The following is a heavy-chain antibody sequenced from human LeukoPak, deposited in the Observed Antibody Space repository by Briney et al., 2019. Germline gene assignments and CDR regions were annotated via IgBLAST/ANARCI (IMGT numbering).Heavy chain of an antibody. CDR1: GDSISSSSYY. J-gene: IGHJ4*02. V-gene: IGHV4-61*01. Sequence: PSETLSLTCTVSGDSISSSSYYWSWIRQPPGKGLEWIGYIYYSGSTNFNPSLKSRVTISVDTSKNQFSLKLSSVTAADTAVYYCARGDSGPLDYWGQGTLVTVSS. CDR2: IYYSGST. CDR3: ARGDSGPLDY. D-gene: IGHD2-21*02.